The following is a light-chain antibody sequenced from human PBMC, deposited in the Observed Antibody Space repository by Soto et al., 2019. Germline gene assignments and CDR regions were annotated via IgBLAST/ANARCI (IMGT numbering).Light chain of an antibody. CDR2: GAS. CDR3: QQYVTSPLT. V-gene: IGKV3-20*01. Sequence: EIVLTQSPGTLSLSPGERATLSCRASQSLSSSYLAWYQQKPGQAPRLLSYGASSRATGIPDRFSGSGSGTDFTLTISTLEPEDFAVYYCQQYVTSPLTFGGGTKVEIK. J-gene: IGKJ4*01. CDR1: QSLSSSY.